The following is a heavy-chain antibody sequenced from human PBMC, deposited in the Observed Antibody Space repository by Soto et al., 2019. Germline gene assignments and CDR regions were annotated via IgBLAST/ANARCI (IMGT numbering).Heavy chain of an antibody. J-gene: IGHJ4*02. D-gene: IGHD1-1*01. V-gene: IGHV1-3*01. CDR2: INAGNGKT. Sequence: QVQLVQSGAEVKKPGASVKVSCKASGYTFTSYAIHWVRQAPGQRLEWMGWINAGNGKTKFSQKFQDRVTITRDTSASTAYMELSSLISEDTAVHYCARGRWTQTTADYYLDYWGQGTLVTVSS. CDR1: GYTFTSYA. CDR3: ARGRWTQTTADYYLDY.